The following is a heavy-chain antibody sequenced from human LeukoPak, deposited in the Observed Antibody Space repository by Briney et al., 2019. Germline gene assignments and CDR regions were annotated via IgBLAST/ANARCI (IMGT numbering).Heavy chain of an antibody. CDR1: DASITTYY. Sequence: SETLSLTCIVSDASITTYYWHWIRQPPGKGLEWLGYIYYSGIANYNPSLKSRVTISVDTSKKQFSLQGKSVTAADTAVYYCAASGGWDAFHVWGQGTMVPVSS. D-gene: IGHD2-15*01. CDR3: AASGGWDAFHV. J-gene: IGHJ3*01. CDR2: IYYSGIA. V-gene: IGHV4-59*03.